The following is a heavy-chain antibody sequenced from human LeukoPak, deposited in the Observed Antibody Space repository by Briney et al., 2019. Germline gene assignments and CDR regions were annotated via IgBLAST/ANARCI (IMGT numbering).Heavy chain of an antibody. CDR3: ASMTTVTPYYYYYYMDV. J-gene: IGHJ6*03. V-gene: IGHV4-59*01. Sequence: PSETLSLTCTVSGGSISSYYWSWIRQPPGKGLEWIGYIYYSGSTNYNPSLKSRVTISVDTSKNQFSLKLSSVTAADTAVYYCASMTTVTPYYYYYYMDVWGKGTTVTVSS. CDR1: GGSISSYY. CDR2: IYYSGST. D-gene: IGHD4-17*01.